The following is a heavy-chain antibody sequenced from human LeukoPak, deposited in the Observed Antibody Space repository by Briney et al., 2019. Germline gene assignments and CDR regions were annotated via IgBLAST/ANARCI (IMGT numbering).Heavy chain of an antibody. Sequence: SQTLSLTCAVSGGSISSGGYSWSWIRQPPGKGPEWIGYIYHSGSTYYNPSLKSRVTISVDRSKNQFSLKLSSVTAADTAVYYCARGPSGYYDSSGSYLRYFDYWGQGTLVTVSS. CDR2: IYHSGST. J-gene: IGHJ4*02. D-gene: IGHD3-22*01. V-gene: IGHV4-30-2*01. CDR3: ARGPSGYYDSSGSYLRYFDY. CDR1: GGSISSGGYS.